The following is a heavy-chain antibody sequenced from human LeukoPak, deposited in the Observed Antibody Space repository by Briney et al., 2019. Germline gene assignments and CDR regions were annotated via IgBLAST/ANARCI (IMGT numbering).Heavy chain of an antibody. D-gene: IGHD4-11*01. CDR1: GGTFSSYT. Sequence: SVKVSCKASGGTFSSYTISWVRQAPGQGLEWMGRIIPILGIANYAQKFQGRVTITADKSTSTAYMELSSLRSEDTAVYYCARASGQYSNCYFDYWGQGTLVTVSS. J-gene: IGHJ4*02. CDR3: ARASGQYSNCYFDY. V-gene: IGHV1-69*02. CDR2: IIPILGIA.